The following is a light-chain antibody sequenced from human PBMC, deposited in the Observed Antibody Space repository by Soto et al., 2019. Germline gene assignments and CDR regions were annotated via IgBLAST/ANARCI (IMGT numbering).Light chain of an antibody. CDR3: QQYSRAPIT. Sequence: DIQMTQSPSTLSASVGDRVTITCRARQSISNWLAWCQQKPGKAPTVLIYDASSLERGVQSRFSGSGSGTEFTLTITSLQPDDFGTYYCQQYSRAPITFGQGTRLEIK. CDR1: QSISNW. J-gene: IGKJ5*01. V-gene: IGKV1-5*01. CDR2: DAS.